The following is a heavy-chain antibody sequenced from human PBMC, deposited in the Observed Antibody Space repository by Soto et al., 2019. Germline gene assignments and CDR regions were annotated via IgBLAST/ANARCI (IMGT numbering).Heavy chain of an antibody. Sequence: VGSLRLSCAASGFTFSSYAMSWVRQAPGKGLEWVSAISGSGGSTYYADSVKGQFTISRDNSKNTLYLQMNSLRAEDTAVYYCAKAYLRFLDPVDYWGQGTLVTVSS. CDR1: GFTFSSYA. V-gene: IGHV3-23*01. CDR2: ISGSGGST. D-gene: IGHD3-3*01. J-gene: IGHJ4*02. CDR3: AKAYLRFLDPVDY.